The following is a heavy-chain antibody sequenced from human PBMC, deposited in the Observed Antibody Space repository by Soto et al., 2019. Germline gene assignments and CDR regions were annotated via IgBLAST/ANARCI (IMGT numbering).Heavy chain of an antibody. Sequence: QVQLVQSGAEVKKPGSSVKVSCKASGGTFSSYAITWVRQAPGQGLEWMVGIIPIFGTANYAQKFQGRVTITADESKSTSYMEVRSLRSEDTAVYYCARDRGPSSGYYPYWFDPWGQGTLVTVSS. V-gene: IGHV1-69*12. CDR2: IIPIFGTA. D-gene: IGHD3-22*01. CDR3: ARDRGPSSGYYPYWFDP. CDR1: GGTFSSYA. J-gene: IGHJ5*02.